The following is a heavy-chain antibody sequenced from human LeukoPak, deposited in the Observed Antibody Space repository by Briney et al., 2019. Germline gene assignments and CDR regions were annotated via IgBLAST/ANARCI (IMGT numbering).Heavy chain of an antibody. CDR3: AKGLKTYHVDTAWGY. Sequence: PGGSLRLSCAASGFTFSSYSMNWVRQAPGRGLEWVSSISSSSSYIYYADSVKGRFTIPRDNAKNSLYLQMNSLRAEDTAVYYCAKGLKTYHVDTAWGYWGQGTLVTVSS. V-gene: IGHV3-21*04. CDR2: ISSSSSYI. CDR1: GFTFSSYS. J-gene: IGHJ4*02. D-gene: IGHD5-18*01.